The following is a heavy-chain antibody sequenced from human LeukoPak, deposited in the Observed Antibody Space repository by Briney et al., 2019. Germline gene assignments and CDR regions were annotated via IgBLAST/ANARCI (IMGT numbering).Heavy chain of an antibody. D-gene: IGHD6-19*01. CDR3: ARWYSSGWTNYFDY. V-gene: IGHV4-39*01. Sequence: KSSETLSLTCTVSGGSISSSSYYWGRIRQPPGQGLEWIGSICDSGSSYSNPSRRSHLTISVDTYKPQFSLKLSSVPAADTDVYYCARWYSSGWTNYFDYWGQGTLVTVSS. J-gene: IGHJ4*02. CDR2: ICDSGSS. CDR1: GGSISSSSYY.